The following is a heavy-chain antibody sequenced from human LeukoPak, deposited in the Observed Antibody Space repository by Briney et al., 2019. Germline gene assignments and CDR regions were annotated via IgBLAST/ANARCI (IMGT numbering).Heavy chain of an antibody. CDR2: ISSSGNYT. D-gene: IGHD1/OR15-1a*01. J-gene: IGHJ4*02. CDR1: GFTVSSYS. CDR3: AKGKDSGAGGTNDY. V-gene: IGHV3-21*01. Sequence: AGGSLRLSYAVSGFTVSSYSMSWVRQAPGKGLEWVSSISSSGNYTNYAYSVRGRFTISRDNATNSLYLQMNSLRAEDTAVYYCAKGKDSGAGGTNDYWGQGTLVTVSS.